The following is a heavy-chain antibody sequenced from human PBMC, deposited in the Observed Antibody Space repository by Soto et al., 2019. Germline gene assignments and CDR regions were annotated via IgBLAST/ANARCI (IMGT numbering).Heavy chain of an antibody. CDR3: ARGDPYCADGSGSCVWFDP. CDR2: INHSGST. V-gene: IGHV4-34*01. J-gene: IGHJ5*02. D-gene: IGHD3-10*01. Sequence: PSETLSLTCAVYGGSFSGYYWSWIRQPPGKGLEWIGEINHSGSTNYNPSLKSRVTISVDTSKNQFSLKLSSVTAADTAVYYCARGDPYCADGSGSCVWFDPWGQGTLVTVSS. CDR1: GGSFSGYY.